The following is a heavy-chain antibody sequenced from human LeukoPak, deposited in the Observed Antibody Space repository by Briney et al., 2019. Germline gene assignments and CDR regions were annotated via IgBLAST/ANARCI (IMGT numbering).Heavy chain of an antibody. J-gene: IGHJ5*02. D-gene: IGHD6-19*01. CDR2: FDPEDGET. CDR1: GYTLTELS. Sequence: ASVKVSCKVSGYTLTELSMHWVRQAPGKGLEWMGGFDPEDGETIHAQKFQGRVTMTEDTSTDTAYMELSSLRSEDTAVYYCATVMKYQWLVQKDWFDPWGQGTLVTVSS. V-gene: IGHV1-24*01. CDR3: ATVMKYQWLVQKDWFDP.